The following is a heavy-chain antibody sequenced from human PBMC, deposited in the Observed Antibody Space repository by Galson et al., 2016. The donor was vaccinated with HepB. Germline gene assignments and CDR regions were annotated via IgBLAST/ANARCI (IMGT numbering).Heavy chain of an antibody. CDR1: GYTFTSFD. CDR2: MNLNSGNT. D-gene: IGHD3-10*01. Sequence: SVKVSCKGSGYTFTSFDINWVRHAPGQGLEWIGWMNLNSGNTCIARKFQGRVTMTGDTSISTAYMELTSLTSEDTAIYYGAREGHWFGELLPMDYWGQGTLVTVSS. CDR3: AREGHWFGELLPMDY. V-gene: IGHV1-8*01. J-gene: IGHJ4*02.